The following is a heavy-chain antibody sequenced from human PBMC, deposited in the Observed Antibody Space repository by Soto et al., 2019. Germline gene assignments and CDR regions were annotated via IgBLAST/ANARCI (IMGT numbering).Heavy chain of an antibody. CDR2: IIPIFGTA. V-gene: IGHV1-69*13. CDR3: ARGGCSGGSCYPWDYYGMDV. J-gene: IGHJ6*02. Sequence: SVKVSCKASGGTFSSYAISWVRQAPGQGLEWMGGIIPIFGTANYAQKFQGRVTITADESTSTVYMELSSLRSEDTAVYYCARGGCSGGSCYPWDYYGMDVWGQGTTVTVSS. D-gene: IGHD2-15*01. CDR1: GGTFSSYA.